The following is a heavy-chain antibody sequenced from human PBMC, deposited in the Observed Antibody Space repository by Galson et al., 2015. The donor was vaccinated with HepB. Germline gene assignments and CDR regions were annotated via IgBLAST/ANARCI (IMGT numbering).Heavy chain of an antibody. D-gene: IGHD3-22*01. V-gene: IGHV1-69*02. Sequence: GTFSNYIISWVRQAPGQGLEWMGKIIPLFGVSNYAQDFQDRVTITADKSTNITDMEMHSLTSGDTAVYFCVINYFDTSGYFDFWGQGTLVTVSP. CDR3: VINYFDTSGYFDF. CDR2: IIPLFGVS. J-gene: IGHJ4*02. CDR1: GTFSNYI.